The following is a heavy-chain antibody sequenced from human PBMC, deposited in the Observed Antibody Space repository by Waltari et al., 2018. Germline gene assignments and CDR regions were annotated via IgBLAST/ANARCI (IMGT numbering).Heavy chain of an antibody. CDR2: VDTEKVET. CDR3: ATGRRELLDTS. V-gene: IGHV1-69-2*01. J-gene: IGHJ5*02. CDR1: GYTLTDYY. Sequence: EVQLVQSGAEVKKPGATVKISCKVSGYTLTDYYMHWVQQAPGKGLEWMGLVDTEKVETIYAEKFQGRVTITADTSTDTAYMELSSLRSEDTAVYYCATGRRELLDTSWGQGTLVTVSS. D-gene: IGHD1-26*01.